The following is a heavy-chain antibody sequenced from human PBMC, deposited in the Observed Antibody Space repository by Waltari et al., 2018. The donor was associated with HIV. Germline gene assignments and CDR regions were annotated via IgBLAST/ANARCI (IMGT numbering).Heavy chain of an antibody. D-gene: IGHD1-26*01. Sequence: QVQLVQSGAEVKRPGASVKLSCKASGYNFTNYYMHWVRQAPGQGLEWLGVSSPSGVGTRYAQKFQGQGRLIVTRDASTTTLYMDLSSLTFEDMAVYYCARSSGTYADDAFDIWGQGTLVIVS. CDR3: ARSSGTYADDAFDI. CDR2: SSPSGVGT. J-gene: IGHJ3*02. CDR1: GYNFTNYY. V-gene: IGHV1-46*01.